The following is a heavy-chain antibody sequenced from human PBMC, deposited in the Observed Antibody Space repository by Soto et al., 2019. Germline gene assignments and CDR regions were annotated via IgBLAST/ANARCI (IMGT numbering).Heavy chain of an antibody. CDR2: INHTGGT. D-gene: IGHD3-3*01. CDR3: ATRITVFGLLIPPFDP. Sequence: PSETLSLTCAVYGGSANGYYWNWIRQPPGKGLEWIGEINHTGGTHYNPSLKSRVTMSVDTSKNQFSLRLSSVTAADTAIYYCATRITVFGLLIPPFDPWGQGTQVTVS. V-gene: IGHV4-34*01. CDR1: GGSANGYY. J-gene: IGHJ5*02.